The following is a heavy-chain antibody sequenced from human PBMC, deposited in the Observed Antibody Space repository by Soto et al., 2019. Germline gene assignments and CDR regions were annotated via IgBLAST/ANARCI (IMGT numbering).Heavy chain of an antibody. CDR3: ARLESDDSPGHYYYYYYMDV. CDR1: GYSFTSYW. CDR2: IYPGDSDT. D-gene: IGHD3-3*01. V-gene: IGHV5-51*01. J-gene: IGHJ6*03. Sequence: GESLKISCKGSGYSFTSYWIGWVRQMPGKGLEWMGIIYPGDSDTRYSPSFQGQVTISADKSISTAYLQWSSLKASDTAMYYCARLESDDSPGHYYYYYYMDVWGKGTTVTVSS.